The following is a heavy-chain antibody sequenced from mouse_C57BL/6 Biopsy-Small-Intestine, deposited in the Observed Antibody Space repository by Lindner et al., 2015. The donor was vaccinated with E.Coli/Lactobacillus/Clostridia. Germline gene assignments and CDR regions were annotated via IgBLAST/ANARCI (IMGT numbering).Heavy chain of an antibody. CDR1: GYTFPSYT. J-gene: IGHJ4*01. CDR2: ITPITDYA. CDR3: ARSGGVSGYYYTMDY. V-gene: IGHV1-4*01. Sequence: VQLQESGAELARPGASVKMSCKASGYTFPSYTMHWVKQTPGQGLEWIGYITPITDYANYNQKFKDKATLTADTSSSTAYMQLSSLTSEDSAVYYCARSGGVSGYYYTMDYWGSRNLSHRLV. D-gene: IGHD3-2*02.